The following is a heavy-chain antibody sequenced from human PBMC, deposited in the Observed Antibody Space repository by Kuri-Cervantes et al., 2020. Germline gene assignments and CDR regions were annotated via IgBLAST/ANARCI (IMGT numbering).Heavy chain of an antibody. CDR2: ISSGATTI. D-gene: IGHD3-10*01. CDR3: AKGTYGSGSYYAPDY. Sequence: LSLTCAGSGFTFSDYYMSWIRQAPGKGLEWVSYISSGATTIYYADSVKGRFTISRDNAKNSLYLQINSLRAEDTAVYYCAKGTYGSGSYYAPDYWGQGTLVTVSS. CDR1: GFTFSDYY. V-gene: IGHV3-11*01. J-gene: IGHJ4*02.